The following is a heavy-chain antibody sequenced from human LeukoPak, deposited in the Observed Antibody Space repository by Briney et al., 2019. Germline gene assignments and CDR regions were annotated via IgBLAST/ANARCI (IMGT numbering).Heavy chain of an antibody. Sequence: ASVKVSCKASGYTFTGYYMHWVRQAPGQGLEWMGWINPNSGGTNYAQKFQGRVTMTRDTSISTAYMELSRLRSDDTAVYYCARGIDRSGGSCYYENWFDPWGQGTLVTVSS. J-gene: IGHJ5*02. CDR3: ARGIDRSGGSCYYENWFDP. CDR1: GYTFTGYY. V-gene: IGHV1-2*02. D-gene: IGHD2-15*01. CDR2: INPNSGGT.